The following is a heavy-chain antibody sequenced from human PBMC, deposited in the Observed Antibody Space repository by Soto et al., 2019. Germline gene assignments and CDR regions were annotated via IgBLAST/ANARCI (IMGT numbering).Heavy chain of an antibody. D-gene: IGHD1-26*01. V-gene: IGHV4-30-2*01. J-gene: IGHJ3*02. CDR2: IYHSGST. CDR3: ARGVLGAMGAFDI. Sequence: SETLSLTCAVSGGSISSGGYSWSWIRQPPGKGLEWIGYIYHSGSTNYNPSLKSRVTISVDTSKNQFSLKLSSVTAADTAVFYCARGVLGAMGAFDIWGQGTMVTVSS. CDR1: GGSISSGGYS.